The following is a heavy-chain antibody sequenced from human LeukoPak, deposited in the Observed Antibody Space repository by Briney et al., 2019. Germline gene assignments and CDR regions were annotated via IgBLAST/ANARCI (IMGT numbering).Heavy chain of an antibody. CDR3: VKVEPVAMEYFHH. CDR1: GFTFSSYA. J-gene: IGHJ1*01. CDR2: IGRVVGRT. Sequence: GGSLRLSCSASGFTFSSYAMHWVREAPGKGLVYVSVIGRVVGRTYYADSVEGGFTISRDNSKNTLNLQMSSLRAENTAVYYCVKVEPVAMEYFHHWGQGTLVTVSS. D-gene: IGHD2-2*01. V-gene: IGHV3-64D*09.